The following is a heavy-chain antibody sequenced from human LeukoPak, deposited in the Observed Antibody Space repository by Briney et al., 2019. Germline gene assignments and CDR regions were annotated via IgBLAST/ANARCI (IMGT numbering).Heavy chain of an antibody. CDR2: ISSGSSYI. V-gene: IGHV3-21*01. CDR3: ARGGLNYADASDI. D-gene: IGHD4-11*01. Sequence: GGSLRLSCAASGSTFSRHSMNWVRXAPGKXLEWVSYISSGSSYIYYADSVKGRFTISRDNAESSLYLQMNSLRGEDTAVYYCARGGLNYADASDIWGQGTMVTVSS. J-gene: IGHJ3*02. CDR1: GSTFSRHS.